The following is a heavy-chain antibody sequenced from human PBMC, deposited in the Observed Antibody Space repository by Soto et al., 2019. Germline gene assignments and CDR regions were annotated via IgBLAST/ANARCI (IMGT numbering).Heavy chain of an antibody. CDR2: ISGSGGST. CDR3: LKEYDSSGHYPDY. V-gene: IGHV3-23*01. Sequence: GGSLRLSCAASGLTFSSYAMTWVRQAPGKGLEWVSVISGSGGSTYFADSVKGRFTISRDNSKNTLYLQMSSLRAEDTALYYCLKEYDSSGHYPDYCGLGTLGSVSS. CDR1: GLTFSSYA. J-gene: IGHJ4*02. D-gene: IGHD3-22*01.